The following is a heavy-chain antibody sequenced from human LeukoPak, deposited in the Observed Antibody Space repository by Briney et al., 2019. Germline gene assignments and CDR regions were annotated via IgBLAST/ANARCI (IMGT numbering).Heavy chain of an antibody. J-gene: IGHJ4*02. CDR2: ISYDGSNK. CDR1: GFTFSSYG. D-gene: IGHD3-10*01. Sequence: GGSLRLSCAASGFTFSSYGMHWVRQAPGKGLGWVGVISYDGSNKYYADSVKGRFTISRDNSKNTLYLQMNSLRAEDTAVYYCAKKSTGWFGESYYFDYWGQGTLVTVSS. CDR3: AKKSTGWFGESYYFDY. V-gene: IGHV3-30*18.